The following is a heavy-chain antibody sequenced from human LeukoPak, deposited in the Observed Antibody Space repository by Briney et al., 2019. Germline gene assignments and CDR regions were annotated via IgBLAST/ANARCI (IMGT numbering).Heavy chain of an antibody. CDR3: ASGFGSYYDSDY. V-gene: IGHV4-39*01. J-gene: IGHJ4*02. D-gene: IGHD3-3*01. CDR1: GGSISSSRYY. CDR2: IYYSGTT. Sequence: SETLSLTCTVSGGSISSSRYYWSWIRQPPGKGLEWIGTIYYSGTTYYNPSLKSRVTISVDTSKNQFSLKLSSVTAADTAVYYCASGFGSYYDSDYWGQGTLVTVSS.